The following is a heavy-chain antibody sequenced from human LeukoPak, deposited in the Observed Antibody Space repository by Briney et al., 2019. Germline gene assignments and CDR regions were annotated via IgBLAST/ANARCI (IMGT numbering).Heavy chain of an antibody. CDR1: GGSISSYY. Sequence: PSETLSLTCTVSGGSISSYYWSWIRQPAGKGLEWIGHIYNSGSTNYNPSLKGRVTMSVATSKNQFSLHLSSVTAADTAVYYCASGSYYSAFDYWGQGTLVTVSS. J-gene: IGHJ4*02. D-gene: IGHD1-26*01. V-gene: IGHV4-4*07. CDR3: ASGSYYSAFDY. CDR2: IYNSGST.